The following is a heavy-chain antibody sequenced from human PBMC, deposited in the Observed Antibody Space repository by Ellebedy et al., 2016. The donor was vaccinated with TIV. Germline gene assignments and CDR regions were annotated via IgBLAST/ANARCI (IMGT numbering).Heavy chain of an antibody. Sequence: SETLSLXXTVSGYSISSGYYWGWIRQPPGKGLEWIGSIYHSGSTYYNPSLKSRVTISVDTSKNQFSLKLTSVTAADTAVYYCARGLLRRSVRNYYGSGSPPDSFDYWGQGTLVTVSS. D-gene: IGHD3-10*01. CDR3: ARGLLRRSVRNYYGSGSPPDSFDY. V-gene: IGHV4-38-2*02. CDR2: IYHSGST. CDR1: GYSISSGYY. J-gene: IGHJ4*02.